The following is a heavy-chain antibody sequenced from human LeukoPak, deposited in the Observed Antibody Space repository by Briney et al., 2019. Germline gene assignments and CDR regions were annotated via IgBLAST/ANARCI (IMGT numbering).Heavy chain of an antibody. J-gene: IGHJ5*02. CDR1: GDSVSSNSAG. Sequence: SQTLSLTCAISGDSVSSNSAGWDWVRQSPSRGLEWLGRTYYRSKWYSDYAVSVKGRITINPDTSKNQFSLRLSSVTAADTAVYYCARAEMTTVTTGWFDPWGQGTLVTVSS. CDR3: ARAEMTTVTTGWFDP. V-gene: IGHV6-1*01. CDR2: TYYRSKWYS. D-gene: IGHD4-11*01.